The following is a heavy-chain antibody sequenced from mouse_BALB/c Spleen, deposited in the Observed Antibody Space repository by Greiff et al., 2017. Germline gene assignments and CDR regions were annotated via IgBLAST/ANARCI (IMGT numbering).Heavy chain of an antibody. J-gene: IGHJ3*01. V-gene: IGHV5-17*02. CDR2: ISSGSSTI. Sequence: VQLKESGGGLVQPGGSRKLSCAASGFTFSSFGMHWVRQAPEKGLEWVAYISSGSSTIYYADTVKGRFTISRDNPKNTLFLQMTSLRSEDTAMYYCARENQAWFAYWGQGTLVTVSA. CDR3: ARENQAWFAY. CDR1: GFTFSSFG.